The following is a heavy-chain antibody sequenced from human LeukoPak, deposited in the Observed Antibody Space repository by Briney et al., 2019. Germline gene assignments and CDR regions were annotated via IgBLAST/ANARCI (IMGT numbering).Heavy chain of an antibody. J-gene: IGHJ4*02. V-gene: IGHV4-39*02. Sequence: SETLSLTCTVSGGSISSSSYYWGWIRQPPGKGPEWIGRMYYIGSTYYNPSLKSRVTISVDTSKSQFSLKLNSGTAADTAVYYCAREYCTNGVCYREVVGYWGQGTLVTVSS. CDR1: GGSISSSSYY. D-gene: IGHD2-8*01. CDR3: AREYCTNGVCYREVVGY. CDR2: MYYIGST.